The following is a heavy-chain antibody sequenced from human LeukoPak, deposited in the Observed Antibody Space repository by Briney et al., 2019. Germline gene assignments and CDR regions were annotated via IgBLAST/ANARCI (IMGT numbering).Heavy chain of an antibody. CDR2: INHSGST. CDR3: ARVGVDFRYGYSGYDWGFDY. Sequence: SETLSLTCAVSGGSFSGYYGSWVRQPPGEGLEWVGEINHSGSTNYNPSLKSRVTISVDTSKNQFSLKLSSVTAADTAVYYCARVGVDFRYGYSGYDWGFDYWGQRTLVTVSS. V-gene: IGHV4-34*01. CDR1: GGSFSGYY. J-gene: IGHJ4*02. D-gene: IGHD5-12*01.